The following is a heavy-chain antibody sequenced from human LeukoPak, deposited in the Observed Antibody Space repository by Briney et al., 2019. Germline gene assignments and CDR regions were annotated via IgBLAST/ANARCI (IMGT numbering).Heavy chain of an antibody. Sequence: ASVKVSCKASGYTFTNYGVSWVRQAPGQGLEWMGWISAYNGNTNYAQTLQGRVTMTTDTSTSTAYMELRSLRSDDTAVYYCARDFVGVCSGGSCYLDAFDIWGQGTMVTVSS. V-gene: IGHV1-18*01. D-gene: IGHD2-15*01. CDR3: ARDFVGVCSGGSCYLDAFDI. CDR2: ISAYNGNT. CDR1: GYTFTNYG. J-gene: IGHJ3*02.